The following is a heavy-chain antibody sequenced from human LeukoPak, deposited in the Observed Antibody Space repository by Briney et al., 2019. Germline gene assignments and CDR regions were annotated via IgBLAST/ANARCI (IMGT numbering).Heavy chain of an antibody. CDR3: ARGNTIFGEEDFDF. Sequence: GGSLRLSCSPAGFTFRKNTMHWVRQAPGKGLEYVSAVSSNGGTTYYSDSVKGRFTVSRDNSKSLLNLQMSSLKPEDTAVYYCARGNTIFGEEDFDFWGQGTMVTVSS. CDR1: GFTFRKNT. V-gene: IGHV3-64D*09. J-gene: IGHJ3*01. D-gene: IGHD3-3*01. CDR2: VSSNGGTT.